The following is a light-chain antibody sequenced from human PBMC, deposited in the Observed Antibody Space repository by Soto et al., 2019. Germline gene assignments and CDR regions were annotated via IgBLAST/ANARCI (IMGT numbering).Light chain of an antibody. CDR3: QQRTTWLT. J-gene: IGKJ4*01. Sequence: IVLTQSPATLSLSPGERATLSCRASQSVGSTLAWYQQKPGQAPRLIIYNASSRAGGIPARFSGSGSGTDFTHTISSLEPEDFAVYYCQQRTTWLTFGGGTKVEIK. CDR2: NAS. CDR1: QSVGST. V-gene: IGKV3-11*01.